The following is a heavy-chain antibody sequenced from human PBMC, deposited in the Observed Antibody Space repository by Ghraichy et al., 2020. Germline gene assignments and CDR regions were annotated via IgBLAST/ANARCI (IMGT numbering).Heavy chain of an antibody. Sequence: GGSLRLSCAASGFTFSDYYMSWIRQAPGKGLEWVSYISSSGSTIYYADSVKGRFTISRDNAKNSLYLQMNSLRAEDTAVYYCARDQCGGDCYPYYYYYYGMDVWGQGTTVTVSS. D-gene: IGHD2-21*02. CDR1: GFTFSDYY. CDR3: ARDQCGGDCYPYYYYYYGMDV. V-gene: IGHV3-11*04. CDR2: ISSSGSTI. J-gene: IGHJ6*02.